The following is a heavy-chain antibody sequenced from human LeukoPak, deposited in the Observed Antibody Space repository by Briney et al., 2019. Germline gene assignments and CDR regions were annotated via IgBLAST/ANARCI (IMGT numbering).Heavy chain of an antibody. V-gene: IGHV3-7*03. J-gene: IGHJ4*02. CDR3: ARDPCHGALDY. CDR1: GFTFSSSW. CDR2: IKQDGTEE. Sequence: GGSLRLSCVASGFTFSSSWMSWVRRAPGKGLEWVANIKQDGTEEYYVDSVRGRFSISKDNAKNSLYLQMNSLRAEDTAVYYCARDPCHGALDYWGQGTLVTVSS. D-gene: IGHD2-2*01.